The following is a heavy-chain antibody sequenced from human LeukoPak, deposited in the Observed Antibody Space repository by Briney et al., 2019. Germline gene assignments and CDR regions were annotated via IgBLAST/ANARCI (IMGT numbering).Heavy chain of an antibody. V-gene: IGHV1-46*01. D-gene: IGHD5-12*01. J-gene: IGHJ4*02. CDR3: ARDMAVATIGEVAGTGYFDY. CDR1: GYTFTSYY. CDR2: INPSGGST. Sequence: ASVKVSCKASGYTFTSYYMHWVRQAPGLGLEWMGIINPSGGSTSYAQKFQGRVTMTRDTSTSTVYMELSSLRSEDTAVYYCARDMAVATIGEVAGTGYFDYWGQGTLVTVSS.